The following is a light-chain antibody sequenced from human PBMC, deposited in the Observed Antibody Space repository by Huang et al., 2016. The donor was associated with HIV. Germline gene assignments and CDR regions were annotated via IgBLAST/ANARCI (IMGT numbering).Light chain of an antibody. Sequence: DVLLTQSPLSLPVTLGQPAFITCKSNQSLVYGDGNIYLNWFNQRPGHSPRRRIYNRCNRDSGVPDRFSAGGSGTDCTLWISEVEAEDVGDYYCMQASHGAATFGQGTRVDIK. CDR2: NRC. CDR3: MQASHGAAT. V-gene: IGKV2-30*01. J-gene: IGKJ1*01. CDR1: QSLVYGDGNIY.